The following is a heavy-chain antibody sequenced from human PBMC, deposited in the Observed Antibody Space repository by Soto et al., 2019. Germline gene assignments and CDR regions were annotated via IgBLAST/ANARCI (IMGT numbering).Heavy chain of an antibody. CDR2: IIPIFGTA. D-gene: IGHD4-4*01. J-gene: IGHJ6*02. CDR1: GGTFSSYA. V-gene: IGHV1-69*13. Sequence: SVKVSCKASGGTFSSYAISWVRQAPGQGLEWMGGIIPIFGTANYAQKFQGRVTITADESTSTAYMELSSLRSEDTAVYYCASRRGYSNYPDYYYYGMDVWGQGTTVTVSS. CDR3: ASRRGYSNYPDYYYYGMDV.